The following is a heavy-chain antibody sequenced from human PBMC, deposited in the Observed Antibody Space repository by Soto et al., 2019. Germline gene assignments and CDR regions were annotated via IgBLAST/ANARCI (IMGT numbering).Heavy chain of an antibody. CDR1: GYTFTSYD. D-gene: IGHD6-6*01. J-gene: IGHJ5*02. V-gene: IGHV1-8*01. CDR2: MNPNSGNT. Sequence: ASVKVSCKASGYTFTSYDINWVRQATGQGLEWMGWMNPNSGNTGYAQKFQGRVTITRNTSISTAYMELSSLRSEDTAVYYCARPHSSSSNWFDPWGQGTLVTVSS. CDR3: ARPHSSSSNWFDP.